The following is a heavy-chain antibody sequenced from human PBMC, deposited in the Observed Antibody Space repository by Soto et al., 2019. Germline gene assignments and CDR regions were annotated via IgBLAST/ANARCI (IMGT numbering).Heavy chain of an antibody. CDR3: ARETKNIPRHTIPQYGMDV. Sequence: EVQLGESGGGLVKPGGSLRLSCAASGFTFSSYSMNWVLQAPGKGLEWVSSISSSSSYIYYADSVKGRFTISRDNAKNSLYLQMNSLRAEDTAVYYCARETKNIPRHTIPQYGMDVWGQGTTVTVSS. V-gene: IGHV3-21*01. CDR2: ISSSSSYI. CDR1: GFTFSSYS. D-gene: IGHD2-21*01. J-gene: IGHJ6*02.